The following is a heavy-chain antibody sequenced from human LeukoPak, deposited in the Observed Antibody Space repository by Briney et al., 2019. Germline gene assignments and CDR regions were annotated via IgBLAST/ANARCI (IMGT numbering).Heavy chain of an antibody. CDR2: ITSSASTTV. J-gene: IGHJ6*03. D-gene: IGHD6-19*01. V-gene: IGHV3-48*03. CDR3: ARRISGWYSGYMDV. CDR1: GFTFSSYE. Sequence: GGSLRLSCVVSGFTFSSYEMNWVRQPPGKGLEWVSYITSSASTTVYYANSVKGRFTISRDNAKNSLYLQMNSLRAEDTAVYYCARRISGWYSGYMDVWGKGTTVTVSS.